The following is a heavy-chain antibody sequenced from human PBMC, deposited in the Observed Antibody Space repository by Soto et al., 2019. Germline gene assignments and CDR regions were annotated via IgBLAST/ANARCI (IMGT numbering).Heavy chain of an antibody. V-gene: IGHV3-21*01. CDR3: ARDGGRLYRGDHYFDY. CDR2: ITSSNSYI. Sequence: GGSLRLSCAASGFIFSSYSMSWVRQAPGKGLEWVSLITSSNSYIYYGDSVKGRFTISRDNAKKSLYLQMNSLRAEDTAVYYCARDGGRLYRGDHYFDYWGLGTLVTVS. CDR1: GFIFSSYS. J-gene: IGHJ4*02. D-gene: IGHD3-10*01.